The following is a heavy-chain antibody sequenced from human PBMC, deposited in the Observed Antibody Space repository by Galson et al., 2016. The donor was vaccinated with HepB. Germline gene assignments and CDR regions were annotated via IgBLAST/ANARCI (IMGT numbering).Heavy chain of an antibody. CDR3: AGYKPRFWSGSSKYYYYGMDV. Sequence: SLRLSCAASGLTFSSYEMNWVRQAPGQGLEWVSYISSRGNTIYYADSVKGRLTISRDNAKNSLYLQMNSLSAEDTAVYYCAGYKPRFWSGSSKYYYYGMDVWGQGTTVTVSS. D-gene: IGHD3-3*01. J-gene: IGHJ6*02. CDR2: ISSRGNTI. V-gene: IGHV3-48*03. CDR1: GLTFSSYE.